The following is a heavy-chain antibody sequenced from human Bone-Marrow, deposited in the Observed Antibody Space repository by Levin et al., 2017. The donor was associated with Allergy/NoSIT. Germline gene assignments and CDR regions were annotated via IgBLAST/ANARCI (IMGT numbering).Heavy chain of an antibody. V-gene: IGHV3-23*01. D-gene: IGHD6-19*01. CDR3: AKVAPGYGTGWYGGDQN. J-gene: IGHJ1*01. CDR2: IRASGDGT. CDR1: GFTFGSSV. Sequence: LSLTCATSGFTFGSSVMSWVRQAPGKGLEWVSSIRASGDGTHYTDSVKGRFTISRDNSKNTVFLQMNSLRAEDTAVYYCAKVAPGYGTGWYGGDQNWGQGTLVTVSS.